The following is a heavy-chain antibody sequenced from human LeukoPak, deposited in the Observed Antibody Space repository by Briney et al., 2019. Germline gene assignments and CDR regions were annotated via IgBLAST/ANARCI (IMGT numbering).Heavy chain of an antibody. V-gene: IGHV1-2*02. D-gene: IGHD6-6*01. Sequence: GASVKVSCKASGYTFTGYYMHWVRQAPGQGLEWMGWINPNSGGTNYAQKFQGRVTMTRDTSISTAYMELSRLRSDDTAVYYCARGGAARRPYYYYYMDVWGKGTTVTVSS. CDR1: GYTFTGYY. CDR2: INPNSGGT. CDR3: ARGGAARRPYYYYYMDV. J-gene: IGHJ6*03.